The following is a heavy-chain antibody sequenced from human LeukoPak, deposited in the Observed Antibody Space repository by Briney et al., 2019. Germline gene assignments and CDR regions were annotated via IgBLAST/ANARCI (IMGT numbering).Heavy chain of an antibody. Sequence: GGSLRLSCAASEFTFSIYWMSWVRQAPGKGLEWVANIKQDGSEKYYVDSVKGRFTISRDNAKNSLYLQMNSLRAEDTAVYYCARGPDDFWSGYYGCYWGQGTLVTVSS. V-gene: IGHV3-7*01. D-gene: IGHD3-3*01. CDR1: EFTFSIYW. CDR3: ARGPDDFWSGYYGCY. J-gene: IGHJ4*02. CDR2: IKQDGSEK.